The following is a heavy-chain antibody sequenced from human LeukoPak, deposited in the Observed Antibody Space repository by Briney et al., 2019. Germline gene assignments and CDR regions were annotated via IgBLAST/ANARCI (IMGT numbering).Heavy chain of an antibody. V-gene: IGHV3-74*01. CDR1: GFSFXSXX. D-gene: IGHD1-26*01. CDR2: INSDGSST. CDR3: GRALGSPLDY. Sequence: GGSLRLSCAASGFSFXSXXXXXVXXXPGXXXXWVSRINSDGSSTAYAASVKGRFTISRDNAKNTLYLQMNSLRVEDTAVYYCGRALGSPLDYWGQGTLVTVSS. J-gene: IGHJ4*02.